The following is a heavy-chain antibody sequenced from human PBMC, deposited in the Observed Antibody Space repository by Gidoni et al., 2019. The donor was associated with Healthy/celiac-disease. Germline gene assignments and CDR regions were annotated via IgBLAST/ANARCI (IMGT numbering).Heavy chain of an antibody. CDR3: ARTLRDCSSTSCFGY. D-gene: IGHD2-2*01. J-gene: IGHJ4*02. Sequence: EVQLVQSGAEVKKPGESLRISCKGSGYSFPSYWISWVRQMPGKGLEWMGRIDPSDSYTNYSPSFQGHVTISADKSISTAYLQWSSLKASDTAMYYCARTLRDCSSTSCFGYWGQGTLVTVSS. CDR2: IDPSDSYT. CDR1: GYSFPSYW. V-gene: IGHV5-10-1*03.